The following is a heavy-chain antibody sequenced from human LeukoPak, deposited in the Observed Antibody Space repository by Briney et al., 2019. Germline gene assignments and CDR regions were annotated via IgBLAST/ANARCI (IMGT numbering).Heavy chain of an antibody. CDR3: ARGTHTHQQVHPFDH. D-gene: IGHD2-2*01. Sequence: ASVKVSCKASGYTFTSYGISWVRQAPGQGLEWMGWISAYNGNTNYAQKLQGRVTMTRDTSISTAYMELRSLRSDDTAVYYCARGTHTHQQVHPFDHWGQGTLVTVSS. V-gene: IGHV1-18*01. CDR2: ISAYNGNT. J-gene: IGHJ4*02. CDR1: GYTFTSYG.